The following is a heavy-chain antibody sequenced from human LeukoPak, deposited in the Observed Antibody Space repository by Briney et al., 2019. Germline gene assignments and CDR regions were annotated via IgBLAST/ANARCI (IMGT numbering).Heavy chain of an antibody. V-gene: IGHV1-2*02. Sequence: GASVKVSCKASGYTFTGYYMHWVRQAPGQGLEWMGWINPNSGGTNYAQKLQGRVTMARDTSISTAYMELSRLRSDDTAVYYCARESSSGDAFDIWGQGTMVTVSS. CDR1: GYTFTGYY. J-gene: IGHJ3*02. CDR2: INPNSGGT. D-gene: IGHD6-19*01. CDR3: ARESSSGDAFDI.